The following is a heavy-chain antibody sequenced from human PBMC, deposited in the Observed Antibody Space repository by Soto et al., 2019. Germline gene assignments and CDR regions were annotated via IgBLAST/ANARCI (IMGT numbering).Heavy chain of an antibody. D-gene: IGHD2-15*01. V-gene: IGHV3-53*01. CDR1: GFTVGTYY. J-gene: IGHJ4*02. CDR2: IYSGDKT. CDR3: AREAQDLGDVGFDY. Sequence: GGSLRLSCAASGFTVGTYYMSWVRQAPGKGLEWVSVIYSGDKTSYADSVKGRFTISRDNSKNTLYLQMNSLRAEDTAVYYCAREAQDLGDVGFDYWGQGTLVTVSS.